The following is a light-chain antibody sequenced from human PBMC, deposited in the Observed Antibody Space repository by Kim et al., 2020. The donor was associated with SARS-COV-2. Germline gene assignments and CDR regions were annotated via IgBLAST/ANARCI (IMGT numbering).Light chain of an antibody. V-gene: IGKV1-39*01. CDR3: KQSYTTPWT. CDR1: QSISSY. CDR2: AAS. Sequence: ASVGDRVPSPCRPRQSISSYLNRYQQKPGKAPQLLIYAASSLKSGVPSSFSGSGSGTDFTLPFSSLQPEDFATYYCKQSYTTPWTIGQGTKVEIK. J-gene: IGKJ1*01.